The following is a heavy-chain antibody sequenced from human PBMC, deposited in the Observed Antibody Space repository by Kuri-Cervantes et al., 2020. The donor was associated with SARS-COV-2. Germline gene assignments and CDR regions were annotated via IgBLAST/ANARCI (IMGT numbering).Heavy chain of an antibody. D-gene: IGHD2-8*01. CDR3: SRAGPGVSWDF. CDR2: IKNKDQGYTT. V-gene: IGHV3-72*01. Sequence: GSLRLSCAASGFTFSDHTMDWVRQAPGKGLEWVGRIKNKDQGYTTYYAASVKGRFTISRDDSKDSLYLQLNSLKSEDTALYYCSRAGPGVSWDFWGQGTLVTVSS. J-gene: IGHJ4*02. CDR1: GFTFSDHT.